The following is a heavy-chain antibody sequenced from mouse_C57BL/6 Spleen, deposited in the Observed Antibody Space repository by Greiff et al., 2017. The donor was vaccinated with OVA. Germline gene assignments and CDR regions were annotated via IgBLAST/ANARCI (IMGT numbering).Heavy chain of an antibody. Sequence: QVQLQQPGAELVKPGASVKMSCKASGYTFTCYWIPWVKQRPGQGLAWIGDIYPGSGSTTYNEQFKGKATLTVDTSSSTAYMQLSSLTTEDSAVYSCARRDYGSRYWYYDVWGTGTTVTVSS. CDR3: ARRDYGSRYWYYDV. D-gene: IGHD1-1*01. J-gene: IGHJ1*03. CDR1: GYTFTCYW. V-gene: IGHV1-55*01. CDR2: IYPGSGST.